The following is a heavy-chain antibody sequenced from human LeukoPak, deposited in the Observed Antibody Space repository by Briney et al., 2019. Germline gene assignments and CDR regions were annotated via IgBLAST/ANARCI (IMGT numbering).Heavy chain of an antibody. V-gene: IGHV3-23*01. CDR3: AKNLWCGSWYYYYGMDV. Sequence: GGSLRLSCAASGFTFSSYAMSWVRQAPGKGLEWVSAISGSGGSTYYADSVKGRFTISRDNSKNTLYLQMNSLRAEDTAVYYCAKNLWCGSWYYYYGMDVWGQGTTVTVSS. CDR2: ISGSGGST. D-gene: IGHD2-15*01. CDR1: GFTFSSYA. J-gene: IGHJ6*02.